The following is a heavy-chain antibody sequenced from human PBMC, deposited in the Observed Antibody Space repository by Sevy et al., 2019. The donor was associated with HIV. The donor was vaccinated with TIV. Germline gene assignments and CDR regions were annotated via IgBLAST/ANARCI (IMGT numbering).Heavy chain of an antibody. J-gene: IGHJ4*02. CDR2: ISGSAHRT. Sequence: GGSLRLSCAASGFTFSNYAMSWVRQTPGKGLEWVSAISGSAHRTYYTDSVKGRFTISRDESKTTLFLQMESLRTEDTAIYYCARVGVSYCTDDCYHRFDYWGRGTLVTVSS. D-gene: IGHD2-21*02. CDR3: ARVGVSYCTDDCYHRFDY. V-gene: IGHV3-23*01. CDR1: GFTFSNYA.